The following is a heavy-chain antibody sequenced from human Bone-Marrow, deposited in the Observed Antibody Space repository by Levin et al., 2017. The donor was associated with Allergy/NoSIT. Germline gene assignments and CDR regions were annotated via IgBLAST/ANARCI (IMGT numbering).Heavy chain of an antibody. CDR1: GGSLSDYH. CDR3: ARPPYSFGFDV. J-gene: IGHJ3*01. Sequence: SSETLSLTCAVYGGSLSDYHWTWVRQAPGKGLEWIGDINQSGGTNYNPSLRSRVILSVDTSKNQVSLRLRSVTAADTAVYFCARPPYSFGFDVWGQGTMVTVSS. CDR2: INQSGGT. V-gene: IGHV4-34*01. D-gene: IGHD4-11*01.